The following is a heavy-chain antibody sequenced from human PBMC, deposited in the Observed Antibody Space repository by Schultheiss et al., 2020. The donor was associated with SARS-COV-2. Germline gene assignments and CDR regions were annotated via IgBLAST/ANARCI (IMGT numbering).Heavy chain of an antibody. J-gene: IGHJ4*02. D-gene: IGHD1-7*01. CDR1: GFTFGSYS. V-gene: IGHV3-48*01. CDR3: AKAKTGTYTSDY. CDR2: ITSGSSTI. Sequence: GGSLRLSCAASGFTFGSYSMNWVRQAPGRGLEWVSYITSGSSTISYADSVKGRFTISRDNSKNTLYLQMNSLRAEDTAVYYCAKAKTGTYTSDYWGQGTLVTVSS.